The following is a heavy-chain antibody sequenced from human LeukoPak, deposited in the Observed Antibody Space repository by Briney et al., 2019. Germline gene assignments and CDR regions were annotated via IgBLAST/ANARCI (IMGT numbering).Heavy chain of an antibody. CDR2: INHSGST. Sequence: PSETLSLTCAVYGGSFSGYYWSWIRQPPGKGLEWIGEINHSGSTNYNPSLKSRVTISVDTSKNQFSLKLSSVTAADTAVYYCARCIAAAGLYYYYYGMDVWGQGTTVTVSS. CDR3: ARCIAAAGLYYYYYGMDV. V-gene: IGHV4-34*01. J-gene: IGHJ6*02. D-gene: IGHD6-13*01. CDR1: GGSFSGYY.